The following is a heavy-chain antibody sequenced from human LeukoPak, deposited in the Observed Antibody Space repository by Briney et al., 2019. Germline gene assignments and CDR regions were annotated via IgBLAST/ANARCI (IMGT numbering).Heavy chain of an antibody. CDR2: IGDTGDST. CDR1: GFTFSTYG. V-gene: IGHV3-23*01. J-gene: IGHJ4*02. Sequence: QTGGSLRLSCAASGFTFSTYGMTWVRQAPGKGLEWVSTIGDTGDSTYYADSVKGRFIISRDNSESTLFLQMNGLRAEDTAIYFCATGAYCDHWGQGTLVTVSS. CDR3: ATGAYCDH.